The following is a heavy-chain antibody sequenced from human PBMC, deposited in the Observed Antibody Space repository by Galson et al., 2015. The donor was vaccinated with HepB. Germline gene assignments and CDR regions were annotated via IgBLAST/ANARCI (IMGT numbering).Heavy chain of an antibody. V-gene: IGHV3-48*04. J-gene: IGHJ4*02. CDR2: ISSSGITI. CDR3: ARDFGDYVSPYDY. D-gene: IGHD4-17*01. CDR1: GFSFNTYS. Sequence: SLRLSCAASGFSFNTYSMNWVRQAPGKGLEWVSSISSSGITIDYADSVEGRFTISRDNANNSLYLQMNSLRAEDTAVYYCARDFGDYVSPYDYWGQGTLVTVSS.